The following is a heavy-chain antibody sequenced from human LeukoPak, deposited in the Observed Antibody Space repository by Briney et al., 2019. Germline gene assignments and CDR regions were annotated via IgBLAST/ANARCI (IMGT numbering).Heavy chain of an antibody. CDR2: VSDSETT. D-gene: IGHD3-10*01. V-gene: IGHV4-59*11. CDR3: ATRPAETTWFGVFDY. CDR1: GASMHNHY. J-gene: IGHJ4*02. Sequence: SETLSLTCSVSGASMHNHYWSWIRQPPGKSLEWIGYVSDSETTNYNPSLKSRVSMSVDTSKNEFSLRLSSVTAADTALYYCATRPAETTWFGVFDYWSRGTLVTVSS.